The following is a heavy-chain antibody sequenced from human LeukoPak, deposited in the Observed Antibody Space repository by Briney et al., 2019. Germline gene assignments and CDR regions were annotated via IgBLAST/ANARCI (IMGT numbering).Heavy chain of an antibody. Sequence: GASVKVSFKASGYTFTSYYMHWVRQAPGQGLEWMGIINPSGGGTTYAHKFQGRVTMTRDTSTSTVYMELSSLRSEDTAVYYCAAGYSGSYYVYWGQGTLVTVSS. D-gene: IGHD1-26*01. CDR3: AAGYSGSYYVY. J-gene: IGHJ4*02. V-gene: IGHV1-46*01. CDR2: INPSGGGT. CDR1: GYTFTSYY.